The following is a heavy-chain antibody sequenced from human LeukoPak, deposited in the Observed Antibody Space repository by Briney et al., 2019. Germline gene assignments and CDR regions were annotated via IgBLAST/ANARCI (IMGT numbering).Heavy chain of an antibody. J-gene: IGHJ5*02. Sequence: SVKVSCKASGGTFSSYAISWVRQAPGQGLEWMGGIIPIFGTANYAQKFQGRVTITTDESTSTAYMELSSLRSEDTAVYYCARSGGEHVWGSSNNWFDPWGQGTLVTVSS. V-gene: IGHV1-69*05. CDR1: GGTFSSYA. CDR2: IIPIFGTA. D-gene: IGHD3-16*01. CDR3: ARSGGEHVWGSSNNWFDP.